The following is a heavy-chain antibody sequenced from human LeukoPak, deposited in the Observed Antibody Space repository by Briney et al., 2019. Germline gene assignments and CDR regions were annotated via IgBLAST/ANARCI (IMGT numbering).Heavy chain of an antibody. CDR3: ARTNYYDQVSLDY. J-gene: IGHJ4*02. D-gene: IGHD3-22*01. V-gene: IGHV3-64*01. Sequence: PGGSLRLSCAASGFTFSSYAMHWVRQAPGKGLEYVSAISSNGGSTYYANSVKGRFTISRDNSKNTLYLQMGSLRAEDMAVYYCARTNYYDQVSLDYWGQGTLVTVSS. CDR2: ISSNGGST. CDR1: GFTFSSYA.